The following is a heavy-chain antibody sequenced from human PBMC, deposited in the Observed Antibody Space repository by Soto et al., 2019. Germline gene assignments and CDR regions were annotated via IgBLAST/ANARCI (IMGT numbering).Heavy chain of an antibody. J-gene: IGHJ5*02. D-gene: IGHD6-13*01. CDR1: GYTFTSYD. Sequence: ASVKVSCKASGYTFTSYDINWVRPATGQGLEWMGWMNPNSGNTGYAQKFQGRVTMTRNTSISTAYMELSSLRSEDTAVYYCARAPTMSIAAARYNWFDPWGQGTLVTVSS. CDR2: MNPNSGNT. CDR3: ARAPTMSIAAARYNWFDP. V-gene: IGHV1-8*01.